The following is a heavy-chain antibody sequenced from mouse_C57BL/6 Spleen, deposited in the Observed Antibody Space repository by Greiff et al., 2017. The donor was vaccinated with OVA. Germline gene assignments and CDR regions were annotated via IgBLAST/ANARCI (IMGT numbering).Heavy chain of an antibody. CDR1: GYTFTSYD. Sequence: QVQLQQSGPELVKPGASVKLSCKASGYTFTSYDINWVKQRPGQGLEWIGWIYPRDGSTKYNEKFKGKATLTVDKSSITAYMELHSHTSEDSAVYFCSRLPHYYGSSYAMDYWGQGTSVTVSS. CDR3: SRLPHYYGSSYAMDY. J-gene: IGHJ4*01. V-gene: IGHV1-85*01. CDR2: IYPRDGST. D-gene: IGHD1-1*01.